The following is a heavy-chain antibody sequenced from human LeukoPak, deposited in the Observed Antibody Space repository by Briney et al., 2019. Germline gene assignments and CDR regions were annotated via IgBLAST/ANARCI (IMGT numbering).Heavy chain of an antibody. J-gene: IGHJ4*02. CDR1: GFTFSDYS. CDR3: TTVSMDTPQGL. Sequence: PGGSLRLSCTASGFTFSDYSMSWVRQAPGKGLEWVGRIKSKTDGGTTDYAAPVKGRFTISRDDSKNTLYLQMNSLKTEDTAVYYCTTVSMDTPQGLWGQGTLVTVSS. CDR2: IKSKTDGGTT. V-gene: IGHV3-15*01. D-gene: IGHD5-18*01.